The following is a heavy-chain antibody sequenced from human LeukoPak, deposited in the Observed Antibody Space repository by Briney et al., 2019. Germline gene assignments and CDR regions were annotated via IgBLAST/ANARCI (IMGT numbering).Heavy chain of an antibody. CDR3: AKASDFGVVTYYYMDV. V-gene: IGHV3-23*01. D-gene: IGHD3-3*01. Sequence: PGGSLRLSCAASGFTFSSYAMSWVRQAPGKGLEWVSAISGSGGSTYYADSVKGRFTISRDNSKNTLYLQMNSLRAEDTAVYYCAKASDFGVVTYYYMDVWGKGTTVTVSS. J-gene: IGHJ6*03. CDR2: ISGSGGST. CDR1: GFTFSSYA.